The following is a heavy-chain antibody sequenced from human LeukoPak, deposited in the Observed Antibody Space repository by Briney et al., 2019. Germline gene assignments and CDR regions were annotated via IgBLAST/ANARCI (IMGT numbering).Heavy chain of an antibody. CDR1: GFTFSNCG. J-gene: IGHJ4*02. CDR2: FSYDGSDI. D-gene: IGHD6-19*01. Sequence: PGRSLRLSCTASGFTFSNCGMHWVRQAPGKRLEWVAVFSYDGSDIYYGDSVKGRFTISRDISKNTLYLQMNSLRAEDTAVYYCVKEQSSGGYRVADYGGQGTLVTVSS. CDR3: VKEQSSGGYRVADY. V-gene: IGHV3-30*18.